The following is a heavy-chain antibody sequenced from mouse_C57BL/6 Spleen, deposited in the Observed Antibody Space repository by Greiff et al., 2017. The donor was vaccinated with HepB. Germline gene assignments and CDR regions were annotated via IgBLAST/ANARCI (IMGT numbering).Heavy chain of an antibody. CDR2: INPGSGGT. CDR3: AREGYYGKGDY. Sequence: VMLVESGAELVRPGTSVKVSCKASGYAFTNYLIEWVKQRPGQGLEWIGVINPGSGGTNYNEKFKGKATLTADKSSSTAYMQLSSLTSEDSAVYFCAREGYYGKGDYWGQGTTLTVSS. J-gene: IGHJ2*01. D-gene: IGHD2-1*01. CDR1: GYAFTNYL. V-gene: IGHV1-54*01.